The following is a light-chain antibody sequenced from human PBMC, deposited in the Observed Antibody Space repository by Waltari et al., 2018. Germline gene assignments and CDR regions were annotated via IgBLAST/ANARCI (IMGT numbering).Light chain of an antibody. Sequence: QLVLTQSPSASASLGASVKLTCTLSRGHSGNIIAWHQQQPETGPRYLMKVNSEGSHSKGDGVPDRFSGSSSGAERYLTISSLQSEDEADYYCQTGGHGTWVFGGGTKLTVL. CDR3: QTGGHGTWV. CDR1: RGHSGNI. V-gene: IGLV4-69*01. CDR2: VNSEGSH. J-gene: IGLJ3*02.